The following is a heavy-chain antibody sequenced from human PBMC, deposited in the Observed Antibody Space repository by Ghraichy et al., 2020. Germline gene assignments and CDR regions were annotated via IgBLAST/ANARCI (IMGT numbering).Heavy chain of an antibody. Sequence: GESLNISCAASGFTFSSYAMTWVRQAPGKGLEWVSTICGSDGSTYYADSVNGRFTISRDNAKNTLYLQMNSLRAEDKAVYYCAKGSGTSCYSSYDFWGQGSMVTVSS. D-gene: IGHD2-2*01. CDR1: GFTFSSYA. CDR3: AKGSGTSCYSSYDF. V-gene: IGHV3-23*01. CDR2: ICGSDGST. J-gene: IGHJ4*02.